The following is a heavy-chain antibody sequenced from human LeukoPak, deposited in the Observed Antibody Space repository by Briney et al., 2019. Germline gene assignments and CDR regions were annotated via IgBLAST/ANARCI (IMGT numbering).Heavy chain of an antibody. CDR3: ARDFAAAGIFDY. J-gene: IGHJ4*02. CDR1: GFTFDDYW. D-gene: IGHD6-13*01. Sequence: GGSLRLSCGASGFTFDDYWMSWVRQAPGQGLEWVANKNQDGSEKYYLDSAKGRFTISRDNARNSLSLQMHSLRAEDTAVYYCARDFAAAGIFDYWGQGTLVTVSS. V-gene: IGHV3-7*01. CDR2: KNQDGSEK.